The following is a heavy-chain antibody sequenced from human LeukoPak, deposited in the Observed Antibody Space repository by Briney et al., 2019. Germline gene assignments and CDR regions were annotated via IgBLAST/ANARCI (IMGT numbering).Heavy chain of an antibody. Sequence: GGSLRLSCAASGFTFSNAWMSWVRQAPGKGLEWVAVIRYDGSNEDYLDSVKGRFTISRDDAKTTLDLQMNSLRAEDTAVYYCARGGGYGFDYPLDYWGQGSMVIVSS. J-gene: IGHJ4*02. V-gene: IGHV3-33*08. D-gene: IGHD3-9*01. CDR3: ARGGGYGFDYPLDY. CDR2: IRYDGSNE. CDR1: GFTFSNAW.